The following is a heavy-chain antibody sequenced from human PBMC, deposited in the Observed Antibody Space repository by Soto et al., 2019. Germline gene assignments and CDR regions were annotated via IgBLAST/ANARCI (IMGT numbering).Heavy chain of an antibody. D-gene: IGHD2-15*01. CDR1: GGSFSGYY. Sequence: PSETLSLTCAVYGGSFSGYYWSWIRQPPGKGLEWIGEINHSGSTNYNPSLKSRVTISVDTSKNQFSLKLSSVTAADTAVYYCARGSTRYFDYWGQGTLVTVSS. V-gene: IGHV4-34*01. CDR2: INHSGST. CDR3: ARGSTRYFDY. J-gene: IGHJ4*02.